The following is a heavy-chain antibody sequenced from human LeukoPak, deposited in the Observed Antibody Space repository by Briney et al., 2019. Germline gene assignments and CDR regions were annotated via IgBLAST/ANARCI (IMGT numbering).Heavy chain of an antibody. V-gene: IGHV1-2*02. J-gene: IGHJ6*02. CDR2: INPNSGGT. Sequence: ASVKVSCKASGYTFTGYYMHWVRQAPGQGLEWMGWINPNSGGTNYAQKFQGRVTMTRDTSISTAYMELSRLRSDDTAVYYCARRPQWLVQYYYYGMDVRGQGTTVTVSS. CDR1: GYTFTGYY. D-gene: IGHD6-19*01. CDR3: ARRPQWLVQYYYYGMDV.